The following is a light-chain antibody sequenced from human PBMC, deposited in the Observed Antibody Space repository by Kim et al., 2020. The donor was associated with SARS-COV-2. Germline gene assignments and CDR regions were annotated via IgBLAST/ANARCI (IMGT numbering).Light chain of an antibody. CDR3: QTWGTGIWV. CDR2: VNSDGSH. J-gene: IGLJ3*02. V-gene: IGLV4-69*01. Sequence: SVKLTCTLSSGHSSKAIAWHQQQPEKGPRFLMQVNSDGSHTKGDGIPDRFSGSSSGPERFLTISSLQSEDEADYYCQTWGTGIWVFGGGTQLTVL. CDR1: SGHSSKA.